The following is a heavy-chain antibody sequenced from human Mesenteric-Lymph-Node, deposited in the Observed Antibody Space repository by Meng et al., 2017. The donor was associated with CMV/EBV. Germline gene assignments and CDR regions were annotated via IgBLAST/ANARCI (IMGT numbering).Heavy chain of an antibody. V-gene: IGHV3-11*01. Sequence: FTFTNYCMSWIRQAPGKGLEWISYIRSGGSDIFYADSVRGRFTISRDNAKNLLYLQMSSLRAEDTAVYYCARGFGYCSSTSCSPFDHWGQGALVTVSS. J-gene: IGHJ4*02. CDR3: ARGFGYCSSTSCSPFDH. CDR2: IRSGGSDI. D-gene: IGHD2-2*01. CDR1: FTFTNYC.